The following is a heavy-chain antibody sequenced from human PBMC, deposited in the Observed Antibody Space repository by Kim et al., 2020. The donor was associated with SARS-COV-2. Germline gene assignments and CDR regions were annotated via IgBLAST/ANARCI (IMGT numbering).Heavy chain of an antibody. J-gene: IGHJ3*02. V-gene: IGHV3-23*01. CDR3: ARWVITMVRGVIITNAFDI. Sequence: GGSLRLSCAASGFTFSSYAMSWVRQAPGKGLEWVSAISGSGGSRYYADSVKGRFTISRDNSKNTLYLQMNSLRAEDTAVYYCARWVITMVRGVIITNAFDIWGQGTMVTVSS. CDR2: ISGSGGSR. CDR1: GFTFSSYA. D-gene: IGHD3-10*01.